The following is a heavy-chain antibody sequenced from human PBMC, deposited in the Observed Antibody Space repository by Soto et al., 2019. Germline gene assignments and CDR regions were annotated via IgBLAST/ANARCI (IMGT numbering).Heavy chain of an antibody. J-gene: IGHJ4*02. Sequence: GGSLRLSCAASGFTFSSYGMHWVRQAPGKGLEWVAVIWYDGSNKYYADSVKGRFTISRDNSKNTLYLQMNSLRAEDTAVYYCARGGQRDPYYYGSGSYYPLDYWGQGTLVTVSS. CDR3: ARGGQRDPYYYGSGSYYPLDY. CDR1: GFTFSSYG. CDR2: IWYDGSNK. V-gene: IGHV3-33*01. D-gene: IGHD3-10*01.